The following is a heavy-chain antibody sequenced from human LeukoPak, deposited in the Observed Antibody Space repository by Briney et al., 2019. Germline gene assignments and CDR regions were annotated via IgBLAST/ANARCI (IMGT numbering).Heavy chain of an antibody. D-gene: IGHD5-18*01. V-gene: IGHV3-7*01. Sequence: PGGSLRLSCAASGFTFSSYWMSWVRQAPGKGLEWVANIEQDGTKKYYVDSVKGRFTISRDNAKDSVSLQMNSLRVEDTAVYYCARETASGGYSYGALDYWGQGTLVTVSS. J-gene: IGHJ4*02. CDR2: IEQDGTKK. CDR3: ARETASGGYSYGALDY. CDR1: GFTFSSYW.